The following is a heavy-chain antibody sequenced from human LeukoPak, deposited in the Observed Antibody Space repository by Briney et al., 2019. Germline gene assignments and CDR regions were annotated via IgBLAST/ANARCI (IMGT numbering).Heavy chain of an antibody. CDR2: IYYSGIT. CDR1: GGSISNSNSF. V-gene: IGHV4-39*07. D-gene: IGHD6-13*01. CDR3: ARRGSWSYYYAMDV. J-gene: IGHJ6*02. Sequence: SETLSLTCTVSGGSISNSNSFWAWIRQPPGKGLEWIGTIYYSGITHYSPSLKSRVTMSVDTSKNQFSLKLSSVTAADTAVYYCARRGSWSYYYAMDVWGQGTTVAVSS.